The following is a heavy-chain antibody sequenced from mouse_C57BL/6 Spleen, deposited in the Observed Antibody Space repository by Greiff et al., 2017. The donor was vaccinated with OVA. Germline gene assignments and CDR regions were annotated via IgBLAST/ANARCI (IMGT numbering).Heavy chain of an antibody. J-gene: IGHJ4*01. V-gene: IGHV5-6*01. CDR1: GFTFSSYG. CDR2: ISSGGSYT. CDR3: ARLYYSYAMDY. D-gene: IGHD2-12*01. Sequence: EVQRVESGGDLVKPGGSLKLSCAASGFTFSSYGMSWVRQTPDERLEWVATISSGGSYTYYPDSVKGRFTISRDNAKNTLYLQMSSLKSEDTAMYYCARLYYSYAMDYWGQGTSVTVSS.